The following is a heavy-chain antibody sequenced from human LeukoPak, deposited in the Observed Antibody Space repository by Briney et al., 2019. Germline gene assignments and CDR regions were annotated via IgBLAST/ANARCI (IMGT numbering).Heavy chain of an antibody. V-gene: IGHV4-34*01. CDR2: INHSGST. Sequence: SETLSLTCAVYGGSFSGYYWSWIRQPPGKGLEWIGEINHSGSTNYNPSLKSRVTISVDTSKNQFSLKLSSVTAADTAVYYCARALVLDYWGQGTLVTVSS. CDR3: ARALVLDY. D-gene: IGHD6-13*01. CDR1: GGSFSGYY. J-gene: IGHJ4*02.